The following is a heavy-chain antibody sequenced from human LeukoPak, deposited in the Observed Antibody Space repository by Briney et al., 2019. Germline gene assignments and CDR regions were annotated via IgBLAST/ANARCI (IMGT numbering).Heavy chain of an antibody. CDR2: IHYSGST. V-gene: IGHV4-30-4*01. CDR3: ARGELLYDN. D-gene: IGHD2-15*01. CDR1: GGSFSSGDNY. J-gene: IGHJ4*02. Sequence: SETLSLTCTVSGGSFSSGDNYCSWIRQPPGKGLEWIGYIHYSGSTFYNPSLKSRVTMSVDTSKNQFSLKLNSVTAADTAVYYCARGELLYDNWGQVTLVTVSS.